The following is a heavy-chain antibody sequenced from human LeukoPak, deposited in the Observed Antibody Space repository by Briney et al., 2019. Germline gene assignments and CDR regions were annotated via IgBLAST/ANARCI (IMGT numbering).Heavy chain of an antibody. CDR3: AIDSSGYSSPVFDY. J-gene: IGHJ4*02. CDR1: GGTFSSYA. D-gene: IGHD3-22*01. V-gene: IGHV1-69*13. CDR2: IIPIFGTA. Sequence: ASVKVSYKASGGTFSSYAISWVRQAPGQGLEWMGGIIPIFGTANYAQKFQGRVTITADESTSTAYMELSSLRSEDTAVYYCAIDSSGYSSPVFDYWGQGTLVTVSS.